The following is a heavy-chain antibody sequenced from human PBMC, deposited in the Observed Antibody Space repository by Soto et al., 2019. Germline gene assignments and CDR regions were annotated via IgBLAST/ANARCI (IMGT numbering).Heavy chain of an antibody. D-gene: IGHD4-17*01. J-gene: IGHJ3*02. Sequence: QVQLQESGPGLVKPSETLSLTCTVSGGSISSYYWSWIRQPPGKGLEWIGYIYYSGSTNYNPSLKSRVTISVDTSKNQFSLKLSSVTAADTAVYYCARDTVIWGQGTMVTVSS. CDR3: ARDTVI. CDR2: IYYSGST. V-gene: IGHV4-59*01. CDR1: GGSISSYY.